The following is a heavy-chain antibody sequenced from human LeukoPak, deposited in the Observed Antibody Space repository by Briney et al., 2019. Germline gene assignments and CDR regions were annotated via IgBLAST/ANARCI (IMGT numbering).Heavy chain of an antibody. D-gene: IGHD3-3*01. J-gene: IGHJ5*02. CDR3: ARGNYDFWSGYYPGWFDP. CDR1: GYTFTSYD. Sequence: ASVKVSCKASGYTFTSYDINWVRQSTGQGLEWMGWMNPNSGNTGYAQKFQGRVTITRNTSISTAHMELSSLRSEDTAVYYCARGNYDFWSGYYPGWFDPWGQGTLVTVSS. CDR2: MNPNSGNT. V-gene: IGHV1-8*03.